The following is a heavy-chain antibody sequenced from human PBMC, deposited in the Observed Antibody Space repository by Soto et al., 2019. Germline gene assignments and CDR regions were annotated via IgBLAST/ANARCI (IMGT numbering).Heavy chain of an antibody. J-gene: IGHJ4*02. V-gene: IGHV4-31*03. CDR1: GDSIINGIYY. Sequence: QVQVQESGPGLVKPSQTLSLTCTVSGDSIINGIYYWTWIRQHPGKGLEWIGHVHYSGSIYYNPSLRSXGTCSXXTSKTQVSLELTSVTVADTAVYYCVRCADRYTCGFWGQGTLVTVSS. D-gene: IGHD2-2*02. CDR2: VHYSGSI. CDR3: VRCADRYTCGF.